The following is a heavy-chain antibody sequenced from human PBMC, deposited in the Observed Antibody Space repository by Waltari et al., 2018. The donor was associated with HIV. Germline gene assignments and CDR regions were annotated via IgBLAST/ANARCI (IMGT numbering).Heavy chain of an antibody. Sequence: EVQLVESGGGLVQPGGSLRLSCAASGFTFSSYAMSLVRQAPGRGLEWVSAISGSGGSTYYADSVKGRFTISRDNSKNTLYLQMNSLRAEDTAVYYCAKVGQWLVPGGNPADYWGQGTLVTVSS. CDR3: AKVGQWLVPGGNPADY. CDR2: ISGSGGST. V-gene: IGHV3-23*04. J-gene: IGHJ4*02. D-gene: IGHD6-19*01. CDR1: GFTFSSYA.